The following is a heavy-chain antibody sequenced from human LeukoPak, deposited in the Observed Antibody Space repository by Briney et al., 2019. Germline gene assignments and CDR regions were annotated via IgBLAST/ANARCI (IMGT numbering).Heavy chain of an antibody. Sequence: SQTLSLTCAISGDSVSSNSSAWNWIRQSPSRGLEWLGRTYYRSKWYNDYAVSMKGRITINPDTSKHHFSLQLNSVTPEDTAIYYCARIGYSYGGPWGQGTLVTVSS. CDR3: ARIGYSYGGP. J-gene: IGHJ5*02. CDR1: GDSVSSNSSA. CDR2: TYYRSKWYN. D-gene: IGHD5-18*01. V-gene: IGHV6-1*01.